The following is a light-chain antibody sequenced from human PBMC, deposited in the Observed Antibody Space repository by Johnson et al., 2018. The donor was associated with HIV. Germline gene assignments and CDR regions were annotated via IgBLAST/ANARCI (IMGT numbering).Light chain of an antibody. CDR1: SSNIGNNY. CDR2: ENN. Sequence: QSVLTQPPSVSAAPGQKVTISCSGSSSNIGNNYVSWYQHLPGTAPKLFIYENNKRPSGIPDRFSGSKSGTSATLGITGLQTGDEADYYCGTWDSSLSAVVFGTGTKVTVL. CDR3: GTWDSSLSAVV. V-gene: IGLV1-51*02. J-gene: IGLJ1*01.